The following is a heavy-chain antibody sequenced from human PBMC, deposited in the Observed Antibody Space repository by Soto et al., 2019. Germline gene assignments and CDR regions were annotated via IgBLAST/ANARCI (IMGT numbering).Heavy chain of an antibody. Sequence: GGSLRLSCAASGFTFSSYAMSWVRQAPGKGLEWVSAISGSGGSTYYADSVKGRFTISRDNSKNTLYLQMNSLRAEDTAVYYCAKSLGGAHIVVVTAILYFDYLDQGSLVTVSS. CDR3: AKSLGGAHIVVVTAILYFDY. CDR2: ISGSGGST. J-gene: IGHJ4*02. D-gene: IGHD2-21*02. V-gene: IGHV3-23*01. CDR1: GFTFSSYA.